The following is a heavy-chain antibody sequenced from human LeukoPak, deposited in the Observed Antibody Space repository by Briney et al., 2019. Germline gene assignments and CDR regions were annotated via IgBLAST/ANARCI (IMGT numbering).Heavy chain of an antibody. CDR3: ATLKGGDDTEIDY. V-gene: IGHV5-51*01. J-gene: IGHJ4*02. D-gene: IGHD3-22*01. CDR1: GYSFTSYW. Sequence: GESLKISCNGSGYSFTSYWIGWVRQMPGKGLEWMGIIYPRDSDTKYSPSFQGQVTISADKSINTAYLQWSSLKASDTAIYYCATLKGGDDTEIDYWGQGTRVTVSS. CDR2: IYPRDSDT.